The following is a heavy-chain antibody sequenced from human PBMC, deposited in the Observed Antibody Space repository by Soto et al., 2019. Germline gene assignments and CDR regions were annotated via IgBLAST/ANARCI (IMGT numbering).Heavy chain of an antibody. D-gene: IGHD3-10*01. CDR1: GYTFSTYG. CDR2: ISAYNGDT. Sequence: QVQLVQSGAEVKSPGASVKVSCKASGYTFSTYGFSWVRQAPVQGLERVGWISAYNGDTHYAQNLQGRVTMTTITASATAYMELSSLKSDDTAVYYCARDGDVIWFGELPDSALAVWGQGTTVTASS. V-gene: IGHV1-18*01. CDR3: ARDGDVIWFGELPDSALAV. J-gene: IGHJ6*02.